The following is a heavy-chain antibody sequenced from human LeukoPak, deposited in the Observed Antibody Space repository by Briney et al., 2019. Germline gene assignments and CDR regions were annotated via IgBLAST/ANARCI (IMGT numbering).Heavy chain of an antibody. CDR1: GFTFSSYG. CDR3: ARSLPKIFSFPFQH. D-gene: IGHD3-9*01. Sequence: GGSLRLSCAASGFTFSSYGMHWVRQAPGKGLEWVAVISYDGSNKYYADSVKGRFTISRDNSKNTLYLQMNSLRAEDTAVYYCARSLPKIFSFPFQHWGQGTLVTVSS. CDR2: ISYDGSNK. V-gene: IGHV3-30*03. J-gene: IGHJ1*01.